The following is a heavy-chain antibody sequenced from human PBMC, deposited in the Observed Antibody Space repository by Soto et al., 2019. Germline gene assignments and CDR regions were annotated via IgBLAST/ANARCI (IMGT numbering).Heavy chain of an antibody. CDR3: ARASGHIYATLHGPFDH. CDR1: GFTFNRHP. V-gene: IGHV3-30-3*01. J-gene: IGHJ4*02. D-gene: IGHD2-8*01. CDR2: ISHDGNNK. Sequence: VQLVESGGGVVQPGRSLRLSCAASGFTFNRHPLHWVRQAPGKGLEWVAVISHDGNNKYYADSVKGRFTISRDNSMNMLYLQMQGLRTEDTAIFYCARASGHIYATLHGPFDHWGQGALVTVSS.